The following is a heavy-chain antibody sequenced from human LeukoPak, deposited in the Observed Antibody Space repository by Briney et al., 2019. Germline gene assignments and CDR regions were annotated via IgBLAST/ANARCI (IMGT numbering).Heavy chain of an antibody. Sequence: GGSLRLSCAASGFTFSSHSMNWVRQAPGKGLEWVSSISSSSSYIYYADSVKGRFTISRDNAKNSLYLQMNSLRAEDTAVYYCARGYCGGDCSSPLAPGGYAFDIWGQGTMVTVSS. D-gene: IGHD2-21*01. CDR3: ARGYCGGDCSSPLAPGGYAFDI. CDR1: GFTFSSHS. CDR2: ISSSSSYI. V-gene: IGHV3-21*01. J-gene: IGHJ3*02.